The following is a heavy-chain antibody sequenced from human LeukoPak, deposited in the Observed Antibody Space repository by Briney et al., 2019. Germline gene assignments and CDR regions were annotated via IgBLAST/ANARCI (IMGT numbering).Heavy chain of an antibody. CDR1: GYSFTDYY. Sequence: ASVKVSCKASGYSFTDYYIHWVRQAPGQGLEWMGWNNPNSGGTNYAQMFQGRVTMTWDTSISTAYMELSRLRSDDTAVYYCARDRTTVTIFDYWGQGTLVTVSS. V-gene: IGHV1-2*02. J-gene: IGHJ4*02. D-gene: IGHD4-11*01. CDR2: NNPNSGGT. CDR3: ARDRTTVTIFDY.